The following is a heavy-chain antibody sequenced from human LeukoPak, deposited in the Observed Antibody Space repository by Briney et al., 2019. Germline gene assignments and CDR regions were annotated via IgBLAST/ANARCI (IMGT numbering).Heavy chain of an antibody. D-gene: IGHD1-20*01. CDR2: TYYRSKWYN. CDR1: GDSVSSNSAA. V-gene: IGHV6-1*01. CDR3: ARSARYNWNDLGWFDP. Sequence: SQTLPPTCAISGDSVSSNSAAWNWIRQSPSRGLEWLGRTYYRSKWYNDYAVSVKSRITINPDTSKNQFSLQLNSVTPEDTAVYYCARSARYNWNDLGWFDPWGQGTLVTVSS. J-gene: IGHJ5*02.